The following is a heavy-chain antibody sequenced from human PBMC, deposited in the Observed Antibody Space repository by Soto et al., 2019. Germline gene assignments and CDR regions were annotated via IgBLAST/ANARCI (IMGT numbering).Heavy chain of an antibody. CDR1: GYTFTGYY. V-gene: IGHV1-2*04. J-gene: IGHJ6*02. D-gene: IGHD6-6*01. CDR3: ARHRNPKYSSSWVVSQSNYYYYGMDV. CDR2: INPNSGGT. Sequence: ASVKVSCKASGYTFTGYYMHWVRQAPGQGLEWMGWINPNSGGTNYAQKFQGWVTMTRDTSISTAYMELSRLRSDDTAVYYCARHRNPKYSSSWVVSQSNYYYYGMDVWGQGTTVTVSS.